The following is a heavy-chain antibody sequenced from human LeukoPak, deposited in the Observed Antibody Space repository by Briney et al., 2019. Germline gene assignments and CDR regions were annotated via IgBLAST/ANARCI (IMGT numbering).Heavy chain of an antibody. Sequence: TGGSLRLSCADSGFTFSRHWMAWVRQAPGKGLEWVANIKEDGSVKNYVDSVKGRFTISRDNAKNSLYLQMNSLRAEDTAVYYCMAESSSPWEGYWGQGTLVTVSS. J-gene: IGHJ4*02. D-gene: IGHD6-6*01. CDR1: GFTFSRHW. CDR2: IKEDGSVK. V-gene: IGHV3-7*01. CDR3: MAESSSPWEGY.